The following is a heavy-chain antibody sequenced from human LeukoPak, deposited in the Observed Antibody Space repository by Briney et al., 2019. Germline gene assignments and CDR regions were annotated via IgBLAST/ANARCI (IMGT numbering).Heavy chain of an antibody. Sequence: ASVKVSCKASGYTFTGYYIHWVRQAPGQGLEWMGWINPDSGGANYAQNFQGRVTMTRDTSITTVYIELSRLTSDDTAVYYCARDRPPNYDILTGYINPPGAFDIWGQGTMVTVSS. J-gene: IGHJ3*02. CDR1: GYTFTGYY. CDR3: ARDRPPNYDILTGYINPPGAFDI. V-gene: IGHV1-2*02. D-gene: IGHD3-9*01. CDR2: INPDSGGA.